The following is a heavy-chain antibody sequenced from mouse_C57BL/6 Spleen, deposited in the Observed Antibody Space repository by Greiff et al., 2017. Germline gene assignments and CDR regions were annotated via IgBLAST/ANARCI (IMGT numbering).Heavy chain of an antibody. J-gene: IGHJ1*03. V-gene: IGHV1-69*01. CDR1: GYTFTSYW. CDR3: AVITTVVATLRYFDV. CDR2: IDPSDSYT. D-gene: IGHD1-1*01. Sequence: QVQLQQPGAELVMPGASVKLSCKAPGYTFTSYWMHWVKQRPGQGLEWIGEIDPSDSYTNYNQKFKGKSTLTVDKSSSTAYMQLSSLTSEDSAVYYCAVITTVVATLRYFDVWGTGTTVTVSS.